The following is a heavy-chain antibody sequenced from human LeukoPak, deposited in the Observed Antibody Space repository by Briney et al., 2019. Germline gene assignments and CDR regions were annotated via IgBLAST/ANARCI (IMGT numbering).Heavy chain of an antibody. Sequence: GGSLRLSCAASGFTFSSYAMCWVRQAPGKGLEWVSGITGRGGGTFYADSVKGRFTISRDNSKNTLYLQTDSLRAEDTAVYFCAKSEKDCSSTTCYMSYYGMDVWGQGTTVTVSS. CDR2: ITGRGGGT. V-gene: IGHV3-23*01. J-gene: IGHJ6*02. CDR3: AKSEKDCSSTTCYMSYYGMDV. D-gene: IGHD2-2*02. CDR1: GFTFSSYA.